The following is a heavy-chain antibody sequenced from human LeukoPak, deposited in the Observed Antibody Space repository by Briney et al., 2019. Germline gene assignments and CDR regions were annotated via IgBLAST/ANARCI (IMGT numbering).Heavy chain of an antibody. CDR1: RGSISSYY. V-gene: IGHV4-59*08. CDR3: ARQSRGIAVAGLDY. J-gene: IGHJ4*02. D-gene: IGHD6-19*01. CDR2: IYYNGST. Sequence: PSETLSLTCTVSRGSISSYYWTWLRQPPGKGLEWIGYIYYNGSTNYNPSLKSRVTISVDASKNQFSLKLTSVTAADTAVYYCARQSRGIAVAGLDYWGQGTLVTVSS.